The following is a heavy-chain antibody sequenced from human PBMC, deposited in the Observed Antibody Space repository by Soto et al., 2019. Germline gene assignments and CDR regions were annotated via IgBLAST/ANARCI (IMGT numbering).Heavy chain of an antibody. CDR3: ARTYYDFWSGYWRWFDP. V-gene: IGHV4-59*01. CDR1: GGSISSYY. CDR2: IYYNGST. J-gene: IGHJ5*02. D-gene: IGHD3-3*01. Sequence: QVQLQESGPGLVKPSETLSLTCTVSGGSISSYYWSWIRQPPGKGLEWIGYIYYNGSTNYNPSLKSRVTISVDTSKNQVSLKLSSVTAADTAVYYCARTYYDFWSGYWRWFDPWGQGTLVTVSS.